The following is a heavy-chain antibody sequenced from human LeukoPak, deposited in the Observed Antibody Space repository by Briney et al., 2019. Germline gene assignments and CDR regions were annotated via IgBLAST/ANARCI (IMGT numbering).Heavy chain of an antibody. CDR1: GDSVSSSSAV. CDR2: TYYRSKWHN. J-gene: IGHJ4*02. CDR3: AGTTDYSSFLAF. Sequence: SQTLSLTCAVSGDSVSSSSAVWNWIRQSPSRGLEWLGRTYYRSKWHNEYAESVKSRISITSDASKNQFSLQLNSVTPEDTAEYFCAGTTDYSSFLAFWGQGTLVTVSS. D-gene: IGHD4-11*01. V-gene: IGHV6-1*01.